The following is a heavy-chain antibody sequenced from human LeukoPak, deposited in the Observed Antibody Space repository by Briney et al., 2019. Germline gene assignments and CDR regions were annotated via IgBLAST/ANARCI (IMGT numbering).Heavy chain of an antibody. CDR2: INPNSGGT. V-gene: IGHV1-2*02. J-gene: IGHJ4*02. CDR1: GYTFTGYY. D-gene: IGHD2-21*01. CDR3: ASARGGAGDFDY. Sequence: ASVKVSCTASGYTFTGYYMHWVRQAPGQGLEWVGWINPNSGGTNYAQKFQGRVTMTRDTSISTAYMELSRLRSDDTAVYYCASARGGAGDFDYWGQGTLVTVSS.